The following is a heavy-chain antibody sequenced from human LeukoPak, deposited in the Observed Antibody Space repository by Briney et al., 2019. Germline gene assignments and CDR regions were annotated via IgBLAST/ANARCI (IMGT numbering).Heavy chain of an antibody. CDR3: ARGRYCSADICSGGDAFDI. CDR1: GGSINNYY. CDR2: IYTCGST. Sequence: SETLSLTCTVSGGSINNYYWSWIRQPAGKGLGWIGRIYTCGSTNYNPSLKSRVTMSVDTSKNQFSLRLSSVTAADTAVYYCARGRYCSADICSGGDAFDIWGQGTMVSVSS. V-gene: IGHV4-4*07. J-gene: IGHJ3*02. D-gene: IGHD2-15*01.